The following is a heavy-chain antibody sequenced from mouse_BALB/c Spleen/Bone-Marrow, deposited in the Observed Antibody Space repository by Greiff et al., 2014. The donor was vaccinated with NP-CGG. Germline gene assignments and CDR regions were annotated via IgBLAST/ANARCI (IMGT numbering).Heavy chain of an antibody. Sequence: EVHLVESGGGLVKPGGSLKLSCAASGFTFSSYGMSWVRQTPEKRLEWVATISGGGSYTYFSDSVKGRFTISRDNAKNNLNLQMSSLGSEDTALYYCARSFGSSYWYFDVWGAGTTVTVSS. CDR3: ARSFGSSYWYFDV. D-gene: IGHD1-1*01. V-gene: IGHV5-9-2*01. J-gene: IGHJ1*01. CDR1: GFTFSSYG. CDR2: ISGGGSYT.